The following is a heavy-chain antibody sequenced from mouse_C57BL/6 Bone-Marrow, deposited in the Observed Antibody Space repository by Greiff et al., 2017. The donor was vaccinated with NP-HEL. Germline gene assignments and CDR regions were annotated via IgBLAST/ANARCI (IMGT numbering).Heavy chain of an antibody. J-gene: IGHJ2*01. V-gene: IGHV7-3*01. D-gene: IGHD2-1*01. CDR2: IRNKANGYTT. CDR3: ARSLYGNYFDY. CDR1: GFTFTDYY. Sequence: DVKLVESGGGLVQPGGSLSLSCAASGFTFTDYYMSWVRQPPGKALEWLGFIRNKANGYTTEYSASVKGRFTISRDNSQSILYLQMNALRAEDSATYYCARSLYGNYFDYWGQGTTLTVSS.